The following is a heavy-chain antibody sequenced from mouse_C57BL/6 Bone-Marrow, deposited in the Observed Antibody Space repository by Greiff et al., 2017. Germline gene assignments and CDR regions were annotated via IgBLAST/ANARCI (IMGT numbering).Heavy chain of an antibody. CDR3: FITTVVADYWYFDV. Sequence: VQLQQSGPELVKPGASVKIPCKASGYTFTDYNMDWVKQSHGKSLEWIGDINPNNGGTIYNQKFKGKATLTVDKSSSTAYMELRSLTSEDTAVYYCFITTVVADYWYFDVWGTGTTVTVSS. CDR1: GYTFTDYN. CDR2: INPNNGGT. V-gene: IGHV1-18*01. D-gene: IGHD1-1*01. J-gene: IGHJ1*03.